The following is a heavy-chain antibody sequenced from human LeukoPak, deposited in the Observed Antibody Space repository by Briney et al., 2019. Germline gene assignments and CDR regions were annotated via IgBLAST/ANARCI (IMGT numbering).Heavy chain of an antibody. CDR2: IWYDGSNK. J-gene: IGHJ4*02. CDR1: GFTVSSNY. CDR3: ARVFSLRITMIGY. Sequence: AGGSLRLSCAASGFTVSSNYMSWVRQAPGKGLEWVAVIWYDGSNKYYAGSVKGRFTISRDNSKNTLYLQMNSLRAEDTAVYYCARVFSLRITMIGYWGQGTLVTVSS. V-gene: IGHV3-33*08. D-gene: IGHD3-22*01.